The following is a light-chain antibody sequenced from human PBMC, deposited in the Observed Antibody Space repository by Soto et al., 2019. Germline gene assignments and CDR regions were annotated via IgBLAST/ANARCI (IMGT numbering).Light chain of an antibody. J-gene: IGKJ4*01. CDR1: QSVSSY. CDR2: DAS. V-gene: IGKV3-11*01. CDR3: QQRSIWPLT. Sequence: EIVLTQSPATLSLSPGERATLSCRASQSVSSYLAWYQQKPGQAPRLLIYDASSRATGIPDRFSGSGSGADFTLTISSLEPEDVAVYFCQQRSIWPLTFGGGTKVDIK.